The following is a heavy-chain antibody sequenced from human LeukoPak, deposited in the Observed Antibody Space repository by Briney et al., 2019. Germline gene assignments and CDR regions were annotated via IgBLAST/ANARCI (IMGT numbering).Heavy chain of an antibody. CDR3: TLWEMGDWFDP. Sequence: GGSLRLSCAASGFSFSNAWMSWVRQAPEKGLEWVGRIKSKTDGGTTDYAAPVKGRFTISRDDSKNTLYLQMNSLKTEDTAVYYCTLWEMGDWFDPWGQGTLVTVSS. V-gene: IGHV3-15*01. J-gene: IGHJ5*02. D-gene: IGHD5-24*01. CDR2: IKSKTDGGTT. CDR1: GFSFSNAW.